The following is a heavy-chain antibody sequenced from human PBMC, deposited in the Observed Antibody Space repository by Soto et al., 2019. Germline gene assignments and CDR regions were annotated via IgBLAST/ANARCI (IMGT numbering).Heavy chain of an antibody. Sequence: PGGSLRLSCAASGFTFSSYAMSWVRQAPGKGLEWVSAISGSGGSTYYADSVKGRFTISRDNSKNTLYLQMNSLRAEDTAVYYCAKDNYYDSSGYYLDLDYWGQGTLVTVSS. J-gene: IGHJ4*02. CDR3: AKDNYYDSSGYYLDLDY. CDR2: ISGSGGST. CDR1: GFTFSSYA. V-gene: IGHV3-23*01. D-gene: IGHD3-22*01.